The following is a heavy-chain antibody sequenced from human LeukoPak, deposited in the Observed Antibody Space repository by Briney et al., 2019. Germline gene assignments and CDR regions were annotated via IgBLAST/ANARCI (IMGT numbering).Heavy chain of an antibody. CDR2: ISAYNGNT. V-gene: IGHV1-18*01. J-gene: IGHJ3*02. D-gene: IGHD6-13*01. Sequence: GSSVKVSCKASGGTFSSYAISWVRQAPGQGLEWMGWISAYNGNTNYAQKLQGRVTMTTDTSTSTAYMELRSLRSDDTAVYYCARPMQQLVPYDAFDIWGQGTMVTVSS. CDR1: GGTFSSYA. CDR3: ARPMQQLVPYDAFDI.